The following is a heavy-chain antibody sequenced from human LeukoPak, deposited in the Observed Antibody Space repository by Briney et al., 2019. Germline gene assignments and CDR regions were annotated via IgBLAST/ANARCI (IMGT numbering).Heavy chain of an antibody. CDR3: VRDARGDGDYGWFDP. D-gene: IGHD4-17*01. J-gene: IGHJ5*02. Sequence: PSETLSLTCSVSGXSISSGGYYWNWIRQHPGKGREWIRYISYSGSTHYNASLKSRVTISVDTSKNQFSLRLRSVTAADTAVYYCVRDARGDGDYGWFDPWGQGALVTISS. V-gene: IGHV4-31*03. CDR1: GXSISSGGYY. CDR2: ISYSGST.